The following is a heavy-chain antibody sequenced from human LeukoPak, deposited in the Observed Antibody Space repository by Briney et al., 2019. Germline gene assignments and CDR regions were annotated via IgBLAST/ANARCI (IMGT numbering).Heavy chain of an antibody. Sequence: GGSLRLSCAASGFTFSSYSMNWVRQAPGKGLEWVSSISSSSSYIYYADSVKGRFTISRDNAKNSLYLQMNSLRAEDTAVYYCARVPVTHKYYFDYWGQGTLVTVSS. V-gene: IGHV3-21*01. CDR3: ARVPVTHKYYFDY. J-gene: IGHJ4*02. CDR2: ISSSSSYI. D-gene: IGHD4-17*01. CDR1: GFTFSSYS.